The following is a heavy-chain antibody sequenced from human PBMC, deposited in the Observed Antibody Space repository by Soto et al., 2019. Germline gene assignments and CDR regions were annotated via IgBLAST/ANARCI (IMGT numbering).Heavy chain of an antibody. J-gene: IGHJ4*02. D-gene: IGHD6-6*01. CDR1: AGSISSGGYY. Sequence: SETLSLTCTVSAGSISSGGYYWSWIRQHPGKGLEWIGYIYYSGSTYYNPSLKSRVTISVDTSKNQFSLKLSSVTAADTAVYYCASYIAARRDYLHYWDQGTLVTVSS. CDR3: ASYIAARRDYLHY. CDR2: IYYSGST. V-gene: IGHV4-31*03.